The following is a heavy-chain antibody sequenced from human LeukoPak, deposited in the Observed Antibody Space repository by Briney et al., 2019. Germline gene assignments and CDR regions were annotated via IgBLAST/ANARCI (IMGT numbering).Heavy chain of an antibody. D-gene: IGHD6-13*01. CDR2: IIPIFGTA. CDR3: ARGWTAAGAYYYYMDV. J-gene: IGHJ6*03. V-gene: IGHV1-69*05. CDR1: GGTFSSYA. Sequence: SVKVSCKASGGTFSSYAISWVRQAPGQGLEWMGGIIPIFGTANYAQKSQGRVTITTDESTSTAYMELSSLRSEDTAVYYCARGWTAAGAYYYYMDVWGKGTTVTVSS.